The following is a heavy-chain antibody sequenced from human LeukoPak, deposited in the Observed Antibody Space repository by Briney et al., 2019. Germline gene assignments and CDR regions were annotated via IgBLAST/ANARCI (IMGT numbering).Heavy chain of an antibody. Sequence: GESLKISCKGSGYSFTSYWIGWVRQMPGKGLEWTGIIYPGDSDTRYSPSFQGQVTISADKSISTAYLQWSSLKASDTAMYYCARRDIAAAGNNWFDPWGQGTLVTVSS. D-gene: IGHD6-13*01. CDR1: GYSFTSYW. CDR3: ARRDIAAAGNNWFDP. CDR2: IYPGDSDT. V-gene: IGHV5-51*01. J-gene: IGHJ5*02.